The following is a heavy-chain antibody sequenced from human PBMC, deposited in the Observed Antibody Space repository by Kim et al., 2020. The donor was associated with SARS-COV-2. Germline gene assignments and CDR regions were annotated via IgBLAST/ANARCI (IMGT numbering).Heavy chain of an antibody. CDR3: ALSQASTRKPRALHYYYYYMDV. Sequence: GESLKISCKGSGYSFTSYWIGWVRQMPGKGLEWMGIIYPGDSDTRYSPSFQGQVTISADKSISTAYLQWSSLKASDTAMYYCALSQASTRKPRALHYYYYYMDVWGKGTTVTVSS. V-gene: IGHV5-51*01. J-gene: IGHJ6*03. CDR2: IYPGDSDT. CDR1: GYSFTSYW. D-gene: IGHD2-2*01.